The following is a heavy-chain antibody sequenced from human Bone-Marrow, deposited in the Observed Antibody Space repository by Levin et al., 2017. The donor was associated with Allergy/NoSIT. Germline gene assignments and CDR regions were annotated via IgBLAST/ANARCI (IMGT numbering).Heavy chain of an antibody. J-gene: IGHJ4*02. Sequence: LGESLKISCAASGFTFSTFAMHWVRQAPGKGLEWVAVISYNGSHTFYADSVKGRFTISRDNSKNTVYLHMDSLRPQDTALYYCAKVGEERAALTHWGQGTVVTVSS. CDR3: AKVGEERAALTH. CDR2: ISYNGSHT. CDR1: GFTFSTFA. V-gene: IGHV3-30*18. D-gene: IGHD1-26*01.